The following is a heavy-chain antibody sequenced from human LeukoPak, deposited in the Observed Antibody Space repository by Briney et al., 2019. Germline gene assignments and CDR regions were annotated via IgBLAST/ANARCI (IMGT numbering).Heavy chain of an antibody. Sequence: SETLSLTCTVSGGSISTYYWSWIRQPPGKGLEWIGYIYYSGSTNYNPSLKSRVTISVDTSKNQFSLKLSSVTAADTAVYYCARGGGGVPPYYYYYYMDVWGKGTTVTVSS. D-gene: IGHD2-2*01. V-gene: IGHV4-59*01. J-gene: IGHJ6*03. CDR2: IYYSGST. CDR1: GGSISTYY. CDR3: ARGGGGVPPYYYYYYMDV.